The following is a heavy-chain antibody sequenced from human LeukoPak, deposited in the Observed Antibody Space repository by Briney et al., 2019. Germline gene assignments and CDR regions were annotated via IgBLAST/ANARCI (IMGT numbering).Heavy chain of an antibody. J-gene: IGHJ4*02. CDR2: IIPIFGTA. CDR1: GGTFSSYA. CDR3: ARDSEQRYSSGWDTDFDY. Sequence: ASVKVSCKASGGTFSSYAISWVRQAPGQGLEWMGGIIPIFGTAKYAQKFQGRVTITADESTSTAYMELSSLRSEDTAVYYCARDSEQRYSSGWDTDFDYWGQGTLVTVSS. D-gene: IGHD6-19*01. V-gene: IGHV1-69*13.